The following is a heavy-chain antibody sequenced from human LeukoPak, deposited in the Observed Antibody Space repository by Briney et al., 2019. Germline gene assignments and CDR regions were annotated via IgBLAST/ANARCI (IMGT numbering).Heavy chain of an antibody. CDR2: INPNSGGT. J-gene: IGHJ6*02. CDR1: GYTFTGYY. V-gene: IGHV1-2*02. D-gene: IGHD5-12*01. Sequence: ASVKVSCKASGYTFTGYYMHWVRQAPGQGLEWMGWINPNSGGTNYAQKFQGRLTMTRDTSISTAYMELSRLRSDDTAVFYCARDNYGDSGYYFDYGMDVWGQGTTVTVSS. CDR3: ARDNYGDSGYYFDYGMDV.